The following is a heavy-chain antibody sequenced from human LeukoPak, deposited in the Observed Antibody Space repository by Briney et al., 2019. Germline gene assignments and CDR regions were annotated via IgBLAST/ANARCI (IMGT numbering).Heavy chain of an antibody. CDR1: GFTFSSYA. D-gene: IGHD2/OR15-2a*01. Sequence: GGSLRLSCAASGFTFSSYAMHGVRQAPGKGLEWVAVISYDGSNKYYADSVKGRFTISRDNSKNTLYLQMNSLRAEDTAVYYCARDPGNSWGQGTLVTVSS. CDR2: ISYDGSNK. J-gene: IGHJ4*02. CDR3: ARDPGNS. V-gene: IGHV3-30*04.